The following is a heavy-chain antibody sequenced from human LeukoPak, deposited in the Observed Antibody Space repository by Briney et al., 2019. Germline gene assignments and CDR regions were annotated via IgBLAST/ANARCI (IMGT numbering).Heavy chain of an antibody. CDR2: ISGSGGGT. J-gene: IGHJ3*02. D-gene: IGHD1-1*01. CDR1: GFTFSSYA. Sequence: GGPLRLSCAASGFTFSSYAMSWVRQAPGKGLEWASAISGSGGGTYYADSVKGRFTISRDNSKNTLYLQMNSLRAEDTAVYYCARPKTGPYGHDAFDIWGQGTMVTVSS. V-gene: IGHV3-23*01. CDR3: ARPKTGPYGHDAFDI.